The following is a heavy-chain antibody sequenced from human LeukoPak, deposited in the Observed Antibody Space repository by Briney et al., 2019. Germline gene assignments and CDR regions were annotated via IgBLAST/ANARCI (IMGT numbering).Heavy chain of an antibody. V-gene: IGHV4-38-2*02. CDR3: STDTWGVTSRSQY. D-gene: IGHD2-8*02. CDR1: GYSISSGYY. CDR2: IYHSGNT. J-gene: IGHJ4*02. Sequence: PSETLSPTCTVSGYSISSGYYWGWVRQPPGKGLEWIGSIYHSGNTYYNTSLKSRVTISLDMSKNQVSLKLNSLTAADSTVHYVSTDTWGVTSRSQYWGQGTLVTVSS.